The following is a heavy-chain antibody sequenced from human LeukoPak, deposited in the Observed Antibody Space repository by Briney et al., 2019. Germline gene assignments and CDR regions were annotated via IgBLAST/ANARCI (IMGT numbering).Heavy chain of an antibody. CDR1: GGSFDGYY. D-gene: IGHD3-10*01. V-gene: IGHV4-34*12. Sequence: SETLSLTCAVFGGSFDGYYWTWIRQSPEKGLEWIGEIVYSGSTNYNPSLKSRVIISADTSKVQFSLKLSAVTAADTAVYYCASVRRGFGESSKYYSYYYMDVWGNGTTVPIS. J-gene: IGHJ6*03. CDR2: IVYSGST. CDR3: ASVRRGFGESSKYYSYYYMDV.